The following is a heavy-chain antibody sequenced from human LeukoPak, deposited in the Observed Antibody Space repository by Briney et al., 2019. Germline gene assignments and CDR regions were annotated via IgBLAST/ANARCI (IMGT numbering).Heavy chain of an antibody. CDR1: GFTFSSYS. J-gene: IGHJ4*02. CDR2: ISSSSSYI. CDR3: ARDLYDILTGYLPYFDY. V-gene: IGHV3-21*01. Sequence: GGSLRLSCAASGFTFSSYSMNWVRQAPGKGLEWVSSISSSSSYIYCADSVKGRFTISRDNAKNSLYLQMNSLRAEDTAVYYCARDLYDILTGYLPYFDYWGQGTLVTVSS. D-gene: IGHD3-9*01.